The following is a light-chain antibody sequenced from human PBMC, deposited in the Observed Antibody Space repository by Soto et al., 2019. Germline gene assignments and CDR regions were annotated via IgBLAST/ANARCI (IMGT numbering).Light chain of an antibody. CDR1: SSDIGGYNS. Sequence: QSALTQPASVSGSPGQSITISCTGTSSDIGGYNSVSWYQQHPGKAPKLIIYEVSSRPSGVSHRFSGSRSGNTASLTISGLQVEDEADYYCNSFTSSISLVFGGGTKVTVL. V-gene: IGLV2-14*01. CDR2: EVS. J-gene: IGLJ3*02. CDR3: NSFTSSISLV.